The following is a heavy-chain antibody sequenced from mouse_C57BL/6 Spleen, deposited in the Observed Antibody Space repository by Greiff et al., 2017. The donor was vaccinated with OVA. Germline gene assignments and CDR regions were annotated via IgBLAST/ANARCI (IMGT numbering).Heavy chain of an antibody. CDR3: ARWWDNFDY. CDR1: GYTFTDYY. CDR2: INPNNGGT. J-gene: IGHJ2*01. V-gene: IGHV1-26*01. D-gene: IGHD1-1*02. Sequence: VQLQQSGPELVKPGASVKISCKASGYTFTDYYMNWVKQSHGKSLEWIGDINPNNGGTSYNQKFKGKATLTVDKSSSTAYMELRSLTSEDSAVYYCARWWDNFDYWGQGTTLTVSS.